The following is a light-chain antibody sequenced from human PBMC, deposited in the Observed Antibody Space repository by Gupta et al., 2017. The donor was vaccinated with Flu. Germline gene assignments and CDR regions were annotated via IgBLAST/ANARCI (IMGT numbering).Light chain of an antibody. CDR1: QLQKKY. CDR3: YSTDSRGEFGG. CDR2: QEK. V-gene: IGLV3-10*01. Sequence: GKKARVTCPGDQLQKKYTCWYQQKSAQAPVLVMYQEKQRPPGSPERFSGSSEGNTDTLTITGAQGEDEVDYYCYSTDSRGEFGGFGGGTKLDVL. J-gene: IGLJ3*02.